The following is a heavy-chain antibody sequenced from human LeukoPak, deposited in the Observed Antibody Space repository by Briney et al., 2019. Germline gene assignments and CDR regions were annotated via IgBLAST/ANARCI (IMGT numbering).Heavy chain of an antibody. CDR2: IYYSGST. J-gene: IGHJ4*02. Sequence: SETLSLTCTVSGGSISSYYWSWIRQPPGKGLEWIGYIYYSGSTNYNPSLKSRVTISVDTPKNQFSLKLSSVTAADTAVYYCARGIAAAGTPPDFDYWGQGTLVTVSS. CDR3: ARGIAAAGTPPDFDY. D-gene: IGHD6-13*01. CDR1: GGSISSYY. V-gene: IGHV4-59*08.